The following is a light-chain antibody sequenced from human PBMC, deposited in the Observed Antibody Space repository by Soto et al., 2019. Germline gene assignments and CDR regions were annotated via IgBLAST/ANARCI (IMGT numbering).Light chain of an antibody. J-gene: IGLJ2*01. CDR3: QTWGTGIQV. V-gene: IGLV4-69*01. CDR2: LNSDGSH. CDR1: SGHNTYA. Sequence: QSVLTQSPSASASLGASVKLTCTLSSGHNTYAIAWHQQRPEKGPRYLMKLNSDGSHSKGDGIPDRFSGSSSGAERYLTISSLQSEDEADYYCQTWGTGIQVFGGGTKVTVL.